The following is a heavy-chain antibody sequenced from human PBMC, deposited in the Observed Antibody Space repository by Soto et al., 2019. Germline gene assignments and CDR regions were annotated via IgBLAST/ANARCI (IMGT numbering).Heavy chain of an antibody. CDR1: GFTFSSYS. CDR3: ARPEYSSSSYGMDV. CDR2: ISSSSSTI. J-gene: IGHJ6*02. V-gene: IGHV3-48*02. D-gene: IGHD6-6*01. Sequence: GGSLRLSCAASGFTFSSYSMNWVRQAPGKGLEWVSYISSSSSTIYYADSVKGRFSSSRDNAKTSLYLQMNSLRDEDTAVYYCARPEYSSSSYGMDVWGQGTTVTVSS.